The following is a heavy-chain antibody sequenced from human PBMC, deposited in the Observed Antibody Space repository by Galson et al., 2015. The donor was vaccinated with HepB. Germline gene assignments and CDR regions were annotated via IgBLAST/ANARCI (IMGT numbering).Heavy chain of an antibody. D-gene: IGHD3-22*01. CDR1: GFSFSTYG. CDR3: ARDNYEKDSSGYLDY. J-gene: IGHJ4*02. CDR2: IWYDGSNI. V-gene: IGHV3-33*01. Sequence: SLRLSCAASGFSFSTYGMHWVRQAPGKGLEWVAVIWYDGSNIFYVDSVKGRFTISRDNSKNTLYLEMNSLRVEDTGVYFCARDNYEKDSSGYLDYWGQGTLVTVSS.